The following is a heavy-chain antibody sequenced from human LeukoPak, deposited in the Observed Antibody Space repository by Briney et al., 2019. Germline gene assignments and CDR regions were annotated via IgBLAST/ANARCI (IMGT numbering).Heavy chain of an antibody. CDR2: IVVGSGNT. CDR3: AAETSGNIVATANFDY. CDR1: GFTFTSSA. V-gene: IGHV1-58*01. D-gene: IGHD5-12*01. Sequence: SVKVSCKASGFTFTSSAAQWVRQARGQRLEWIGWIVVGSGNTNYAQKFQERVTITRDMSTSTAYMELSSLRSEDTAVYYCAAETSGNIVATANFDYWGQGTLVTVSS. J-gene: IGHJ4*02.